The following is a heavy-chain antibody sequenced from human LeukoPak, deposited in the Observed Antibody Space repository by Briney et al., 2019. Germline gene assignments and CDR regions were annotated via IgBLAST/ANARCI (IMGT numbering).Heavy chain of an antibody. CDR1: GGSISSYY. J-gene: IGHJ6*02. Sequence: SETLSLTCTVSGGSISSYYWSWIRQPAGKGLEWIGRIYTGGSTNYNPSLKSRVTMSVDTSKNQFSLKLSSVTAADTAVYYCARDTEEITMVRGGAYYYGMDVWGQGTTVTVSS. V-gene: IGHV4-4*07. D-gene: IGHD3-10*01. CDR2: IYTGGST. CDR3: ARDTEEITMVRGGAYYYGMDV.